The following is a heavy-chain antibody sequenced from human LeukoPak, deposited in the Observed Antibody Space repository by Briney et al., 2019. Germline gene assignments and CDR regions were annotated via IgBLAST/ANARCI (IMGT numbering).Heavy chain of an antibody. Sequence: PGGSLRLSCAASGFTFSSYGMHWVRQAPGKGLEWVAVISYDGSNKYYPDSVKGRFTISRDNSKNTLYLQMNSLRAEDTAVYYCARDGYCSSTTCYVRLDYWGQGTLVTVSS. CDR1: GFTFSSYG. V-gene: IGHV3-30*03. D-gene: IGHD2-2*03. J-gene: IGHJ4*02. CDR3: ARDGYCSSTTCYVRLDY. CDR2: ISYDGSNK.